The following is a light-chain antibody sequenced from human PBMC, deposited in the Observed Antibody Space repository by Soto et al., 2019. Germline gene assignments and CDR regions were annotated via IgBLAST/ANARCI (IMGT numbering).Light chain of an antibody. CDR3: QKYNSALGIT. CDR1: QGISNY. CDR2: AAS. Sequence: DIQMTQSPSSLSASVGDRVTITCRASQGISNYLAWYQQKPGKVPKLLIYAASTLQSGVPSRFSGSGSGTDFTLTISSLQPVDVATYYCQKYNSALGITFGQGTRLEIK. J-gene: IGKJ5*01. V-gene: IGKV1-27*01.